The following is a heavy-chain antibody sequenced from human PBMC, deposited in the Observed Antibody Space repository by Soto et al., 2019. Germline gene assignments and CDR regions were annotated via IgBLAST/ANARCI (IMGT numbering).Heavy chain of an antibody. V-gene: IGHV3-9*01. Sequence: LSLTCVVSGGSITSYHWSWVRQFPGKGLEWVSGINWNSGSIGYGDSVKGRFAISRDSAKNSLHLQMNSLSAEDTAFYYCVKDESINWYSGHFRHWGQGTLVTVSS. D-gene: IGHD6-13*01. CDR1: GGSITSYH. CDR2: INWNSGSI. CDR3: VKDESINWYSGHFRH. J-gene: IGHJ1*01.